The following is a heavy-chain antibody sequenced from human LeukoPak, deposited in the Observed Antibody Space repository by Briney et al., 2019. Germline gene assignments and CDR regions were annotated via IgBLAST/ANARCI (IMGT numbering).Heavy chain of an antibody. V-gene: IGHV5-51*01. D-gene: IGHD3-10*01. Sequence: GGSLQISCQGSGSTFTCYWIGWVRQVPGKGGEGMGIIYPGDSDTRYSPSFQGQVTISADKSISTAYLQWSSLKASDTAMYYCARHISYGSGYYFDYWGQGTLVTVSS. J-gene: IGHJ4*02. CDR3: ARHISYGSGYYFDY. CDR2: IYPGDSDT. CDR1: GSTFTCYW.